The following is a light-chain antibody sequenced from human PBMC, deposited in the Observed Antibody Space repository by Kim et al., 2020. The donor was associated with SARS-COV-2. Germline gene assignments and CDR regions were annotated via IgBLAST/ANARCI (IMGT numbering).Light chain of an antibody. Sequence: SVGKGVTIPGQASQGTSKDLGWYEPTPVKAPNLMCYAAATLTSGVPSRFSASGAGIDFTLPISTLQPEDFATYDCLQDNSHPSTFGQGTKVDIK. CDR1: QGTSKD. CDR3: LQDNSHPST. V-gene: IGKV1-6*01. J-gene: IGKJ1*01. CDR2: AAA.